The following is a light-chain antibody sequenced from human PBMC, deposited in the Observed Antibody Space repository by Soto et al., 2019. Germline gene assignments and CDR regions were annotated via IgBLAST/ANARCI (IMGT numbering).Light chain of an antibody. CDR3: QQYGNSPRT. Sequence: EIVLTQSPGTLSLSPGERATLSCRASQSVSSSYLAWYQQKPGQAPRLLIYDASNRATGIPDRFSGSGSGTDFTLTISRLESQDFAVYYCQQYGNSPRTFGQGTKVEIK. J-gene: IGKJ1*01. V-gene: IGKV3-20*01. CDR1: QSVSSSY. CDR2: DAS.